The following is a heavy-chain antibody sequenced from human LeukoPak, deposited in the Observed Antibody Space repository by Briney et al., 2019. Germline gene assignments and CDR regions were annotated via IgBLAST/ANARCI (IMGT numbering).Heavy chain of an antibody. J-gene: IGHJ4*02. D-gene: IGHD6-19*01. V-gene: IGHV5-51*01. CDR3: ARQWGGSGQDYDY. CDR2: IYPGNSET. CDR1: GYSFTSYW. Sequence: GESLKISCKGSGYSFTSYWIGWVRQMPGKGLEWMGIIYPGNSETRYSPSFQGQVTISADKSINSAYPQWSSLKASDTAIYYCARQWGGSGQDYDYWGQGTLVTVSS.